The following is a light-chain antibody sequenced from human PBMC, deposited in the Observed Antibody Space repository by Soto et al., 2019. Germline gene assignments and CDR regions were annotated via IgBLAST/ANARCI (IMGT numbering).Light chain of an antibody. CDR1: QAIATW. CDR3: QQAASFPLT. V-gene: IGKV1D-12*01. J-gene: IGKJ4*01. CDR2: AAS. Sequence: DIPRTQSPASVSASVGDRVFITCRASQAIATWIAWYQQKPGQAPKLLIYAASRLQRGVPSRFSGSQSGTDYTLTISSLQPEVFATDYCQQAASFPLTFGGGTKVEIK.